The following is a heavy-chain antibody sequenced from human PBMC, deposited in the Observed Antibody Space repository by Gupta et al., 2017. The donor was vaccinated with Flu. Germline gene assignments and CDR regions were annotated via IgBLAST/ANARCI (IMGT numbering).Heavy chain of an antibody. CDR1: GLTFSRHA. V-gene: IGHV3-23*01. CDR3: AKDPNSNVLRCPDN. Sequence: EVPLLESGGGLVQSGGAVRLFCAASGLTFSRHAMSWVRQAPGKGLDPVWTISGSGKDTYYADSVKGRFTISRDNARNALFLQQNSLTADDTAVYHCAKDPNSNVLRCPDNWGQGTLVTVSS. J-gene: IGHJ4*02. CDR2: ISGSGKDT. D-gene: IGHD2/OR15-2a*01.